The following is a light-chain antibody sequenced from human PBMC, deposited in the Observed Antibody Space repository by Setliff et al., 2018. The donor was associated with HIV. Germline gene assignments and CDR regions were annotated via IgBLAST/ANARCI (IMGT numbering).Light chain of an antibody. J-gene: IGLJ1*01. Sequence: QSALAKPPSVSAAPGKKVTISCSGSSSNIGNNYVSWYQQLPGTAPKLLIYDNDKRPSGIPDRFSGSKYGASATLGITGLQTGDEADYYCETWSSSLSGCVFGTGTK. V-gene: IGLV1-51*01. CDR1: SSNIGNNY. CDR3: ETWSSSLSGCV. CDR2: DND.